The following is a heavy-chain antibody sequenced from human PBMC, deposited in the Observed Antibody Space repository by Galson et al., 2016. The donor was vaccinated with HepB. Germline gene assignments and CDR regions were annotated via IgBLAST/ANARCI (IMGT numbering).Heavy chain of an antibody. Sequence: SLRLSCAVSGFTLSSDWMHWVRQTPGDGPVWVSGINTDGTAIGYADPVRGRFTISSDNAKNTVYLQMNSLRAEDTAVYYCARGSPGDYYSTFDIWGQGTMVTVSS. CDR2: INTDGTAI. J-gene: IGHJ3*02. V-gene: IGHV3-74*01. CDR3: ARGSPGDYYSTFDI. D-gene: IGHD3-22*01. CDR1: GFTLSSDW.